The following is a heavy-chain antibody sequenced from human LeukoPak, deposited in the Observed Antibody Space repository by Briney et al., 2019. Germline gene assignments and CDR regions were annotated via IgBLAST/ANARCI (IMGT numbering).Heavy chain of an antibody. Sequence: GRSLRLSCAASGFTFSSHGMHWVRQAPGKGLEWVAVIWYDGSNKYYADSVKGRFTISRDNSKSTLYLQMNSLRAEDTAVYYCARDPGGYDFWSGYYTPTYYFDYWGQGTLVTVSS. CDR1: GFTFSSHG. D-gene: IGHD3-3*01. CDR3: ARDPGGYDFWSGYYTPTYYFDY. CDR2: IWYDGSNK. J-gene: IGHJ4*02. V-gene: IGHV3-33*01.